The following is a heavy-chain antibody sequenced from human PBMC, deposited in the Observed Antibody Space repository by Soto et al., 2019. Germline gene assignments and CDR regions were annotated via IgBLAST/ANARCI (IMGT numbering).Heavy chain of an antibody. CDR3: ARRAVGRWGMSFLYYYGMDV. CDR2: INHSGST. D-gene: IGHD2-15*01. V-gene: IGHV4-34*01. Sequence: SETLSLTCAVYGGSFSGYYWSWIRQPPGKGLEWIGEINHSGSTNYNPSLKSRVTISVDTSKNQFSLKLSSVTAADTAVYYCARRAVGRWGMSFLYYYGMDVWGQGTTVTVSS. J-gene: IGHJ6*02. CDR1: GGSFSGYY.